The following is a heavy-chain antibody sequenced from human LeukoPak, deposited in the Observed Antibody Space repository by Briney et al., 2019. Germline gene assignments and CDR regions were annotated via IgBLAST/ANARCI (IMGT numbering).Heavy chain of an antibody. CDR1: GYTFTNYY. CDR3: ARGAKDDYYDSSGYYYALGY. D-gene: IGHD3-22*01. CDR2: INSSGGST. V-gene: IGHV1-46*01. J-gene: IGHJ4*02. Sequence: ASVKVSCKASGYTFTNYYMHWVRQAPGQGLEWMGIINSSGGSTTYAQNFQGRVTMTRDTSTSTVYMELSSLRSEDTAVYYCARGAKDDYYDSSGYYYALGYWGQGTLVTVSS.